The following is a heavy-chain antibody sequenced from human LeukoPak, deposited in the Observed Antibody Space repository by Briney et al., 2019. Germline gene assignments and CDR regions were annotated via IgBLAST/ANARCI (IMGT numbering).Heavy chain of an antibody. CDR1: GFTFSDSY. J-gene: IGHJ6*03. V-gene: IGHV3-11*04. CDR3: ARVYGEGRYYYYMDV. Sequence: PGGSLRLSCAASGFTFSDSYMSWIRQAPGKGLEWVSYISSSGSTIHYADSVKGRFTISGDNAKNSLYVQMTSLRAEDTAVYYCARVYGEGRYYYYMDVWGKGTTVTVSS. CDR2: ISSSGSTI. D-gene: IGHD4-17*01.